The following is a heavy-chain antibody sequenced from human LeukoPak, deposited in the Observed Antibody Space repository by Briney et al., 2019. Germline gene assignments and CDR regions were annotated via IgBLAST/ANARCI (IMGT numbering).Heavy chain of an antibody. D-gene: IGHD2-21*02. J-gene: IGHJ6*02. V-gene: IGHV4-4*02. Sequence: SGTLSLTCAVSGGSISSSNWWSWVRQPPGKGLEWIGEIYHSGSTNYNPSLKSRVTISVDKSKNQFSLKLGSVTAADTAVYYCARGEIVVVTATKAYYYYYGMDVWGQGTTVTVSS. CDR2: IYHSGST. CDR1: GGSISSSNW. CDR3: ARGEIVVVTATKAYYYYYGMDV.